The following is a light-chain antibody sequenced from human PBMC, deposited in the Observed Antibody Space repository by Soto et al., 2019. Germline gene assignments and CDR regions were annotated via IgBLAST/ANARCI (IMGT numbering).Light chain of an antibody. V-gene: IGKV1-5*01. Sequence: DIQMTQSPSTLSVSVGDRVTITCRASQSISGWLAWYQQKPGKAPKLLIYDASVLESGVPSRFSGSGSGTEFTLTIGSLQPDDFATYYCQQVKSYPRTFGGGTKVDIK. CDR1: QSISGW. CDR2: DAS. CDR3: QQVKSYPRT. J-gene: IGKJ4*01.